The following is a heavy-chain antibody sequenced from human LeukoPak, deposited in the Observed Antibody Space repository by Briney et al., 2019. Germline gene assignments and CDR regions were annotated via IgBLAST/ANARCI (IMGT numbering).Heavy chain of an antibody. Sequence: GGSLRLSCAASGLSFSNYAMYWVRQAPGKGLEWVASINEDGSEKYYVDSVKGRFTVSRDNAKNSLYLQMNSLRVEDTAVYYCTRDSGRFRLDYWGQGILVTVSS. D-gene: IGHD6-19*01. CDR1: GLSFSNYA. CDR3: TRDSGRFRLDY. CDR2: INEDGSEK. V-gene: IGHV3-7*01. J-gene: IGHJ4*02.